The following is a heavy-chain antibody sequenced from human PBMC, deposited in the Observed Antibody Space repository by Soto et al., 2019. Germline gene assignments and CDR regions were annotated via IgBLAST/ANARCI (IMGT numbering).Heavy chain of an antibody. D-gene: IGHD2-2*03. Sequence: EVQLLESGGDLVQPGGSLRLSCAASGVTFSSYAMSWVREAPGKGLEWVSGISGSGGSTDYGDSVKGRFTISRDNSKNTVYLQMNSLRAEDTAVYYCAKGLDNVLLPTTMGFDYWGQGTLVTVSS. V-gene: IGHV3-23*01. CDR1: GVTFSSYA. CDR3: AKGLDNVLLPTTMGFDY. J-gene: IGHJ4*02. CDR2: ISGSGGST.